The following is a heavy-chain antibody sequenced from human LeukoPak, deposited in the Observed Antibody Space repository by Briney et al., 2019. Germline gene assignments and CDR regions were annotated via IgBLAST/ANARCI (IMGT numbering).Heavy chain of an antibody. V-gene: IGHV3-23*01. CDR1: GGTFSSYG. Sequence: GASVKVSFKASGGTFSSYGMSWVRQAPGKGLEWVSAISGSGGSTYYADSVKGRFTISRDNSKNTLYLQMNSLRAEDTAVYYCAKGPHYYDSSGYHTDYWGQGTLVTVSS. J-gene: IGHJ4*02. CDR2: ISGSGGST. CDR3: AKGPHYYDSSGYHTDY. D-gene: IGHD3-22*01.